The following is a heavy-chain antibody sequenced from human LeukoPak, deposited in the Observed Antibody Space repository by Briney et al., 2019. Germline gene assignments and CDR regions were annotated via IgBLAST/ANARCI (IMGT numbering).Heavy chain of an antibody. CDR3: ARVLFTEEDAFDI. CDR2: IYHSGST. J-gene: IGHJ3*02. Sequence: PSETLSLTCAVSGGSISSSNWWSWVRQPPGKGLEWIGEIYHSGSTNYNPSLKSRVTISVDKSKNQFSLNLTSVTAADTAVYYCARVLFTEEDAFDIWGQGTMVTVSS. V-gene: IGHV4-4*02. CDR1: GGSISSSNW.